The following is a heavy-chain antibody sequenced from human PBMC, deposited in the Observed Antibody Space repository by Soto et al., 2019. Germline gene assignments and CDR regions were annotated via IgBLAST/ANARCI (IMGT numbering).Heavy chain of an antibody. CDR2: VTPYKADT. V-gene: IGHV1-18*04. D-gene: IGHD5-12*01. CDR1: GYTLTNYG. J-gene: IGHJ3*02. CDR3: ATDVPSNSGHLYAFDI. Sequence: ASVNVSCKASGYTLTNYGVTWVRQAPGQGLEWLGRVTPYKADTNSAQNLQGRVTMATDTSTNTAYLELRSLRSDDTAVYFCATDVPSNSGHLYAFDIWGQGTMVTVS.